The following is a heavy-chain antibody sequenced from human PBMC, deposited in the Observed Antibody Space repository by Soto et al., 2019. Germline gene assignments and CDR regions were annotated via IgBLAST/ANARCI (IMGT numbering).Heavy chain of an antibody. CDR2: ISYDGSNK. J-gene: IGHJ5*02. V-gene: IGHV3-30*18. Sequence: QVQLVESGGGVVQPGRSLRLSCAASGFTFSNYGIHWVRQAPGKGLEWVAVISYDGSNKYYADSVKGRFTISRDNSKNTLYLQMNRLRAEDTGVYYCAKGDWFDPWGQGTLVTVCS. CDR3: AKGDWFDP. CDR1: GFTFSNYG.